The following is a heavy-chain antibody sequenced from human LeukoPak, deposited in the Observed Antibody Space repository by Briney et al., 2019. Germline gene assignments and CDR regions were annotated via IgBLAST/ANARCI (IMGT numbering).Heavy chain of an antibody. CDR1: GDSVSSNSAA. J-gene: IGHJ4*02. D-gene: IGHD2-15*01. CDR2: TYYRSKWYN. Sequence: SQTLSLTCAISGDSVSSNSAAWNWIRQSPSRGLEWLGRTYYRSKWYNDYAVSVKSRITIDPDTSKNQFSLQLNSVTPEDTAVYYCARGDCSGGSCYSDGYLDYWGQGTLVTVSS. CDR3: ARGDCSGGSCYSDGYLDY. V-gene: IGHV6-1*01.